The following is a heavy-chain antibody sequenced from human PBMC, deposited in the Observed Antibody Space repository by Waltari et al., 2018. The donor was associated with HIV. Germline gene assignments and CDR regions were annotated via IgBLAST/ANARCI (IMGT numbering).Heavy chain of an antibody. CDR2: INSDGSST. J-gene: IGHJ3*02. V-gene: IGHV3-74*01. D-gene: IGHD3-3*01. CDR1: GFTFSNYW. Sequence: EVQLVESGGGLVQPGGSLRLSCAASGFTFSNYWMHWVRQAPGKGLVWVSRINSDGSSTRYADSVKGRFTISRDNAKNTLYLQMNSLRAEDTAVYYCASWTEDAFDIWGQGTMVTVSS. CDR3: ASWTEDAFDI.